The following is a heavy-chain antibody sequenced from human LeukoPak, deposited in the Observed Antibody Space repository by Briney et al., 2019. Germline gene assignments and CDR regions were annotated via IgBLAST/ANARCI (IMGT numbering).Heavy chain of an antibody. CDR1: GFTFTSSA. CDR2: IVVGSGNT. V-gene: IGHV1-58*01. Sequence: GASVKVSCKASGFTFTSSAVQWVRQARGQRLKWIGWIVVGSGNTNYAQKFQERVTITRDMSTSTAYMELSSLRSEDTAVYYCAAAPSDYYGSGSYRYYYYYGMDVWGQGTTVTVSS. CDR3: AAAPSDYYGSGSYRYYYYYGMDV. J-gene: IGHJ6*02. D-gene: IGHD3-10*01.